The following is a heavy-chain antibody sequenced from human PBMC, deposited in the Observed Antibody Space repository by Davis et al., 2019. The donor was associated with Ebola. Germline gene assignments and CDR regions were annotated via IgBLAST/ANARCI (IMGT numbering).Heavy chain of an antibody. V-gene: IGHV4-34*01. J-gene: IGHJ6*02. CDR2: VDHSGRT. Sequence: PSETLSLTCSVSGGSFSGYYWTWIRQPPGKGLEWIGEVDHSGRTTYNPSLKGRLPISRDTSKNQFSLKVTSVTAADTAVYYCVRGGGYGGYGMDVWGQGTTVTVSS. CDR1: GGSFSGYY. CDR3: VRGGGYGGYGMDV. D-gene: IGHD4-23*01.